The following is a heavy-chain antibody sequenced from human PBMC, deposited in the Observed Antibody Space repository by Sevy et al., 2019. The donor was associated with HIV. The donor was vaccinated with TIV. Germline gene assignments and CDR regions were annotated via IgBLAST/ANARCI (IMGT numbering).Heavy chain of an antibody. V-gene: IGHV3-23*01. Sequence: GGSLRLSCAASGFSFSNYAMSWVRQAPGKGLEWVSTLIGGGSRTYYADSVTGRFTISRDNSRSTLYLQMNSLRAEDTAVYYCANYHDRSGSYAFDMWGQGTMVTVSS. D-gene: IGHD3-22*01. J-gene: IGHJ3*02. CDR3: ANYHDRSGSYAFDM. CDR2: LIGGGSRT. CDR1: GFSFSNYA.